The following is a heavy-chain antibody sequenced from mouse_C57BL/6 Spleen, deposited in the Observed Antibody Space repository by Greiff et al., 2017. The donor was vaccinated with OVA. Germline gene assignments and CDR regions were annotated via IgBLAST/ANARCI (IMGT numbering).Heavy chain of an antibody. D-gene: IGHD1-1*01. CDR1: GYTFTSYW. J-gene: IGHJ3*01. CDR2: IDPSDSYT. CDR3: ASGIYYGSSYGFAY. V-gene: IGHV1-50*01. Sequence: QVQLKQPGAELVKPGASVKLSCKASGYTFTSYWMQWVKQRPGQGLEWIGEIDPSDSYTNYNQKFKGKATLTVDTSSSTAYMQLSSLTSEDSAVYYCASGIYYGSSYGFAYWGQGTLVTVSA.